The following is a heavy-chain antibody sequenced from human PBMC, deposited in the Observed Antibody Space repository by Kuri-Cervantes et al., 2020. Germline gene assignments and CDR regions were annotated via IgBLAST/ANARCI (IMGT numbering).Heavy chain of an antibody. CDR2: IYYSGST. V-gene: IGHV4-30-4*02. J-gene: IGHJ6*03. CDR1: GGSISSGDYY. CDR3: ARNGDILTGSHSYHYYYMDV. D-gene: IGHD3-9*01. Sequence: SETLSLTCSVSGGSISSGDYYWSWIRQPPGKGLEWIGYIYYSGSTYYNPSLKSRVTISVDTSKNQFSLKLSSVTAADTAVYYCARNGDILTGSHSYHYYYMDVWGKGTTVTVSS.